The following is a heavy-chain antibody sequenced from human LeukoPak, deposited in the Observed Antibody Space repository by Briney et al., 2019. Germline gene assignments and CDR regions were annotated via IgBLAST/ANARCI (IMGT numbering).Heavy chain of an antibody. CDR2: ISSSSSYI. CDR1: GFTFSSYS. V-gene: IGHV3-21*01. D-gene: IGHD1-14*01. Sequence: PGGSLRLSCAASGFTFSSYSMNWVRQAPGKGLEWVSSISSSSSYIYYADSVKGRFTISRDNAKNSLYLQMNSLRAEDTAVYYCARDGARTLPDAFDIWGQGTMVTVSS. J-gene: IGHJ3*02. CDR3: ARDGARTLPDAFDI.